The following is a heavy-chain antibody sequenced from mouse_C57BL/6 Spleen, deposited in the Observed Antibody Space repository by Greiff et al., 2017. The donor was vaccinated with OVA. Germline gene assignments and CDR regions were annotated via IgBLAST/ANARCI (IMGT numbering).Heavy chain of an antibody. CDR3: ARGGDEVAY. J-gene: IGHJ3*01. CDR1: GYTFTSYW. Sequence: QVQLKQPGAELVMPGASVKLSCKASGYTFTSYWMHWVKQRPGQGLEWIGEIDPSDSYTNYNQKFKGKSTLTVDKSSSTAYMQRSSLTSEDSAVYYCARGGDEVAYWGQGTLVTVSA. CDR2: IDPSDSYT. D-gene: IGHD3-3*01. V-gene: IGHV1-69*01.